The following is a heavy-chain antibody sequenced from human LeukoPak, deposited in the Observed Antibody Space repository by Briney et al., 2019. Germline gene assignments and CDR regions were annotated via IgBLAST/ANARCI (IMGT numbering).Heavy chain of an antibody. CDR2: ISAYNGNT. CDR3: ARDRPEGWNYVRFDY. D-gene: IGHD1-7*01. Sequence: ASVKVSCKASGYTFTGYYMHWVRQAPGQGLEWMGWISAYNGNTNYAQKLQGRVTMTTDTSTSTAYMELRSLRSDDTAVYYCARDRPEGWNYVRFDYWGQGTLVTVSS. J-gene: IGHJ4*02. V-gene: IGHV1-18*04. CDR1: GYTFTGYY.